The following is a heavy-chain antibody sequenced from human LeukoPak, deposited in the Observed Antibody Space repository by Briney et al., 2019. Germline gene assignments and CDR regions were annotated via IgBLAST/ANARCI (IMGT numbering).Heavy chain of an antibody. CDR1: GFTFSSYS. Sequence: GGSLRLSCAASGFTFSSYSMNWVRQAPGKGLEWVSSISSSSSYIYYADSVKGRFTISRDNAKNSLYLQMNSLRAEDTAVYYCARGFGLWFGESSPYYFDYWGQGTLVTVSS. J-gene: IGHJ4*02. CDR3: ARGFGLWFGESSPYYFDY. CDR2: ISSSSSYI. D-gene: IGHD3-10*01. V-gene: IGHV3-21*01.